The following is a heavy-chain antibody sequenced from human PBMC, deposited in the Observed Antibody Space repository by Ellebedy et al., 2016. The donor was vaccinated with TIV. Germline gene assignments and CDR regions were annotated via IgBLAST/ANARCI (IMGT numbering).Heavy chain of an antibody. CDR3: AKDGFCSSTRCLSPDGFDV. D-gene: IGHD2-2*03. Sequence: GGSLRLSCVVSGFTFSNYAMSWVRQAPGEGLEWVSAIGGSDASTYYADSVKGRFTISRDNSKNTLYLQMDSLRAEDTGFYYCAKDGFCSSTRCLSPDGFDVWGQGTMVAVSS. CDR1: GFTFSNYA. CDR2: IGGSDAST. J-gene: IGHJ3*01. V-gene: IGHV3-23*01.